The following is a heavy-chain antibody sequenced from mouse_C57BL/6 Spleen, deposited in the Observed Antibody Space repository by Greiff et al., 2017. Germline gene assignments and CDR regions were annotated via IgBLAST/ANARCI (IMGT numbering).Heavy chain of an antibody. CDR1: GYSITSGYY. CDR3: AKEGSFTTVVAPFAY. V-gene: IGHV3-6*01. Sequence: EVKLEESGPGLVKPSQSLSLTCSVTGYSITSGYYWNWIRQFPGNKLEWMGYISYDGSNNYNPSLKNRISITRDTSKNQFFLKLNSVTTEDTATYYCAKEGSFTTVVAPFAYWGQGTLVTVSA. D-gene: IGHD1-1*01. J-gene: IGHJ3*01. CDR2: ISYDGSN.